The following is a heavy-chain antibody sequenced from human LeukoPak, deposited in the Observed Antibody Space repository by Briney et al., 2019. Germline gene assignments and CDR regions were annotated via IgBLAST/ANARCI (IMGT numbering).Heavy chain of an antibody. V-gene: IGHV4-39*07. Sequence: SETLSLTCTVSGGSISSSSYYWGWIRQPPGKGLEWIGSIYYSGSTYYNPSLKSRVTISVDTSKNQFSLKLSSVTAADTAVYYCARSLTYYYDSSGYGVDYWGQGTLVTVSS. D-gene: IGHD3-22*01. CDR1: GGSISSSSYY. CDR3: ARSLTYYYDSSGYGVDY. CDR2: IYYSGST. J-gene: IGHJ4*02.